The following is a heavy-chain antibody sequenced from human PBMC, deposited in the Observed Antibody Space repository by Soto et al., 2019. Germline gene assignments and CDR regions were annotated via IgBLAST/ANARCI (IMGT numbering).Heavy chain of an antibody. CDR3: AKDHTDARVVVLDAFDI. V-gene: IGHV3-23*01. Sequence: GGSLRLSCAASGFTFSSYAMSWVRQAPGKGLEWVSAISGSGGSTYYADSVKGQFTISRDNSKNTLNLQMNSLRAEDTAVYYCAKDHTDARVVVLDAFDIWGQGTMVT. D-gene: IGHD2-15*01. CDR2: ISGSGGST. J-gene: IGHJ3*02. CDR1: GFTFSSYA.